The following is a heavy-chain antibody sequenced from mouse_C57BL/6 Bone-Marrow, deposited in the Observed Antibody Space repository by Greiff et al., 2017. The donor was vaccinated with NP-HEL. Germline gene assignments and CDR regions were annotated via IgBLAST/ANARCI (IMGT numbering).Heavy chain of an antibody. Sequence: VHVKQSGAELVKPGASVKLSCTASGFNIKDDYMHWVKQSPEQGLEWIGWIDPENGDTEYASKFQGKATITADTSSNTAYLQLSSLTSEDTAVYYCTTWITTVVATDFDYWGQGTTLTVSS. J-gene: IGHJ2*01. CDR1: GFNIKDDY. V-gene: IGHV14-4*01. D-gene: IGHD1-1*01. CDR2: IDPENGDT. CDR3: TTWITTVVATDFDY.